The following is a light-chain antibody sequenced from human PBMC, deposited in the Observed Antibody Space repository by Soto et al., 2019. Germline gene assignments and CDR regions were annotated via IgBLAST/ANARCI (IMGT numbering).Light chain of an antibody. CDR2: GAS. V-gene: IGKV3-15*01. CDR3: PQYNKLPQP. CDR1: QSVSIA. J-gene: IGKJ1*01. Sequence: EIGMNMSPATVPVYKGERVTLSCRASQSVSIALAWYQQKPGQAPRLLIYGASTRATDIPPSFTGSGSGTEFTLTISSLQSEDIAVYCCPQYNKLPQPFWQGAKV.